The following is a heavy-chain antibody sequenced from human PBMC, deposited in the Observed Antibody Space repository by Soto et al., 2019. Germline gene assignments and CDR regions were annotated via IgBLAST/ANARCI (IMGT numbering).Heavy chain of an antibody. Sequence: SETLSLTCTVSGGSISSGGYYWSWIHQHPGKGLEWIGYIYYSGGTYYNPSLKSRVTISVDTSKNQFSLKLSSVTTADTAVYYCAREYYDILTGYHLSSNWFDPWGQGTLVTVSS. V-gene: IGHV4-31*03. CDR1: GGSISSGGYY. D-gene: IGHD3-9*01. CDR3: AREYYDILTGYHLSSNWFDP. J-gene: IGHJ5*02. CDR2: IYYSGGT.